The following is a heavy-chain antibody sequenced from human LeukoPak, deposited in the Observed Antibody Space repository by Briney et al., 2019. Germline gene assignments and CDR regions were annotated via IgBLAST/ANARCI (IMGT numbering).Heavy chain of an antibody. Sequence: ASVKVSCKASGYTFTGYYMHWVRQAPGQGLEWMGWINPNSGGTNYAQKFQGRVTMTRDTSTSTVYMELSSLRSEDPAVYYCARGVGATTRSVSYFDYWGQGTLVTVSS. CDR2: INPNSGGT. J-gene: IGHJ4*02. CDR3: ARGVGATTRSVSYFDY. CDR1: GYTFTGYY. D-gene: IGHD1-26*01. V-gene: IGHV1-2*02.